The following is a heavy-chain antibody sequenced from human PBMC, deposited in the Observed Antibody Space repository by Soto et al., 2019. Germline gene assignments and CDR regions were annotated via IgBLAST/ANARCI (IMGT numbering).Heavy chain of an antibody. CDR2: ISYDGSNK. CDR1: GFTFSSYG. Sequence: HPGGSLRLSCAASGFTFSSYGMHWVRQAPGKGLEWVAVISYDGSNKYYADSVKGRFTISRDNSKNTLYLQMNSLRAEDTAVYYCAKDSRYCSSTSCYLRLPQALDYMDVWGKGTTVTVSS. D-gene: IGHD2-2*01. J-gene: IGHJ6*03. CDR3: AKDSRYCSSTSCYLRLPQALDYMDV. V-gene: IGHV3-30*18.